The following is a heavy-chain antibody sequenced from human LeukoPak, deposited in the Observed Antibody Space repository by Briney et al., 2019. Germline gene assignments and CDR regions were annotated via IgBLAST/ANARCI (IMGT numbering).Heavy chain of an antibody. CDR1: GGSISSYY. CDR2: IYYSGTT. CDR3: ARGVYIAAAQYGY. J-gene: IGHJ4*02. D-gene: IGHD6-13*01. Sequence: SETLSLTCIVSGGSISSYYWSWIRQSPGKGLEWIGYIYYSGTTDYNPSLKSRVTISVDTSKNQFSLKLSSVAAADTAVYYCARGVYIAAAQYGYWGQGTLVTVPS. V-gene: IGHV4-59*01.